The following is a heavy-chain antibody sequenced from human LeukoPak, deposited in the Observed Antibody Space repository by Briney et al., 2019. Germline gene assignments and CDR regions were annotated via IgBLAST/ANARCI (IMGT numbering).Heavy chain of an antibody. CDR1: GFTFGDYA. D-gene: IGHD3-3*01. CDR2: IRSKAYGGTT. Sequence: GGSLRLSCTASGFTFGDYAMSWVRQAPGKGLEWVGFIRSKAYGGTTEYAASVKGRFTISRDDSKSIAYLQMNSLKTEDTAVYYCTRIRFLEWLFFDYWGQGTLVTVSS. J-gene: IGHJ4*02. CDR3: TRIRFLEWLFFDY. V-gene: IGHV3-49*04.